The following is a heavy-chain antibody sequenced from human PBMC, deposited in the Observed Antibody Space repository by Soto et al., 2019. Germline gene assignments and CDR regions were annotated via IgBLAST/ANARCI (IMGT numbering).Heavy chain of an antibody. V-gene: IGHV3-23*01. Sequence: QLLESGEGFVQPGGPLRLSCVASGFTFGTFAMAWVRQAPGEGLEWVSAISGSGDDTFYADSMKGRFTISRDNSKDTLYLQINSLRAEDTAVYYCANPIPKTGTTFGFWGQGTLVTVSS. CDR2: ISGSGDDT. D-gene: IGHD1-1*01. CDR1: GFTFGTFA. J-gene: IGHJ4*02. CDR3: ANPIPKTGTTFGF.